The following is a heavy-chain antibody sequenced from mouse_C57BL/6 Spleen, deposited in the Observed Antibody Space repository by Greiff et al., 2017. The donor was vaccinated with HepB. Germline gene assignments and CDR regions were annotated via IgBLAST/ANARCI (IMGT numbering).Heavy chain of an antibody. D-gene: IGHD1-1*01. J-gene: IGHJ2*01. CDR2: IDPSDSYT. CDR1: GYTFTSYW. CDR3: ARWDGSRLFDY. V-gene: IGHV1-69*01. Sequence: QVQLKQPGAELVMPGASVKLSCKASGYTFTSYWMHWVKQRPGQGLEWIGEIDPSDSYTNYNQKFKGKSTLTVDKSSSTAYMQLSSLTSEDSAVYYCARWDGSRLFDYWGQGTTLTVSS.